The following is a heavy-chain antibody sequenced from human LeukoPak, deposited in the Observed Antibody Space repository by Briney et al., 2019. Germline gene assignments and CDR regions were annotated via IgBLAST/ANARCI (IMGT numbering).Heavy chain of an antibody. CDR1: GFTFSTYW. D-gene: IGHD6-19*01. J-gene: IGHJ4*02. Sequence: GGSLRLSCAASGFTFSTYWMSWVRQAPGKGLEWVANIKQDGSEKYYVDSVKGRFTISRDNAKNSLYLQMNSLRAEDTAIYYCARGRGSGWYYYWGQGTLVTVSS. CDR3: ARGRGSGWYYY. CDR2: IKQDGSEK. V-gene: IGHV3-7*01.